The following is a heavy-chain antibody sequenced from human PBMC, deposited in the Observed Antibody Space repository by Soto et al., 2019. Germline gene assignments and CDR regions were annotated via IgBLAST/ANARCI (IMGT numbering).Heavy chain of an antibody. Sequence: EVQLVETRGGLIQPGGSLRLSCAASGFTVSSNYMSWVRQAPGKGLEWVSVIYSGGSTYYADSVKGRFTISRDNSKNTLYLQMNSLRAEDTAVYYCARVVDYYGSGSYYHDGDYWGQGTLVTVSS. V-gene: IGHV3-53*02. J-gene: IGHJ4*02. D-gene: IGHD3-10*01. CDR2: IYSGGST. CDR1: GFTVSSNY. CDR3: ARVVDYYGSGSYYHDGDY.